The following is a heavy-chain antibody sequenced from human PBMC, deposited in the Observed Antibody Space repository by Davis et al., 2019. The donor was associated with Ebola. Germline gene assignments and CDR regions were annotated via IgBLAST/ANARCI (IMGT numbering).Heavy chain of an antibody. J-gene: IGHJ4*02. CDR1: VGSVSSDASY. CDR3: ARVWGTFDF. V-gene: IGHV4-61*08. Sequence: ESLKISCTVSVGSVSSDASYWTWIRQPPGKGLQWIGYIYYDGRTKENPSLKTRVTMSIDTAKNQFSLQLTSVTAADTAVYYCARVWGTFDFWGQGALVTVSS. D-gene: IGHD3-16*01. CDR2: IYYDGRT.